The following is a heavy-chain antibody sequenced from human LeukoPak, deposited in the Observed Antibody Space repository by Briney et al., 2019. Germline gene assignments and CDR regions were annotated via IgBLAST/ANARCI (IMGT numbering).Heavy chain of an antibody. CDR3: AKNEVWWLPDP. CDR1: GFTFSSYA. D-gene: IGHD5-12*01. Sequence: GGSLRLSCAASGFTFSSYAMHWVRQAPGKGLEWVAVISYDGSNKYYADSVKGRFTISRDNSKNTLYLQMNSLRADDTALYYCAKNEVWWLPDPWGQGTLVTVSS. CDR2: ISYDGSNK. J-gene: IGHJ5*02. V-gene: IGHV3-30*04.